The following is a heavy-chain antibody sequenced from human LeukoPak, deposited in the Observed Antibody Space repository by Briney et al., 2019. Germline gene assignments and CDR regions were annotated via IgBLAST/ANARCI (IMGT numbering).Heavy chain of an antibody. CDR3: ARYRLNWFDP. V-gene: IGHV4-31*03. J-gene: IGHJ5*02. Sequence: SETLSLTCTVSGGSISSGGYYWSWIRQHPGKGLEWIGYIYYSGSTYYNPSLKSRATISVDTSKNQFSLKLSSVTAADAAVYYCARYRLNWFDPWGQGTLVTVSS. CDR2: IYYSGST. CDR1: GGSISSGGYY.